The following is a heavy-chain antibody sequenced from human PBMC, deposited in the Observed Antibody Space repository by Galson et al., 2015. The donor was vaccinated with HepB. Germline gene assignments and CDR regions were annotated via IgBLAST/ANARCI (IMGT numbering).Heavy chain of an antibody. CDR2: ISSSSSTI. D-gene: IGHD3-22*01. J-gene: IGHJ6*02. CDR3: AGSFDSSGYYYTPYGMDV. Sequence: SLRLSCAASGFTFSSYSMNWVRQAPGKGLEWVSYISSSSSTIYYADSVKGRFTISRDNAKNSLYLQMNSLRAEDTAVYYCAGSFDSSGYYYTPYGMDVWGQGTTVTVSS. CDR1: GFTFSSYS. V-gene: IGHV3-48*04.